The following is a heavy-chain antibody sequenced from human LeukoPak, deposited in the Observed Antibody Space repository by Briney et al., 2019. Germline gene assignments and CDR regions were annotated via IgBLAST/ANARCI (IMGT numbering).Heavy chain of an antibody. CDR2: ISANGGST. D-gene: IGHD6-19*01. J-gene: IGHJ5*02. Sequence: PGGPLRLSCAASGFTYGTYPMSWVRQAPGGGLEWVSAISANGGSTFYADSVKGRCTISRDNSKITLYLQMYSLRAEDTAVYYCANHGRVVAGPWFDPWGQGTLVTVSS. CDR1: GFTYGTYP. V-gene: IGHV3-23*01. CDR3: ANHGRVVAGPWFDP.